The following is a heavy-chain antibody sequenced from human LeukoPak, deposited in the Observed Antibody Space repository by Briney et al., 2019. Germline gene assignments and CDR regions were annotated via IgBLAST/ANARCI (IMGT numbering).Heavy chain of an antibody. D-gene: IGHD3-22*01. J-gene: IGHJ4*02. V-gene: IGHV1-46*01. CDR2: INPSGGST. Sequence: GYTXXXYYMHWVRQAPGQGLEWMGIINPSGGSTSYAQKFQGRVTMTRDTSTSTVYMELSSLRSEDTAVYYCASLYYDSSGYLRDYWGQGTLVTVSS. CDR1: GYTXXXYY. CDR3: ASLYYDSSGYLRDY.